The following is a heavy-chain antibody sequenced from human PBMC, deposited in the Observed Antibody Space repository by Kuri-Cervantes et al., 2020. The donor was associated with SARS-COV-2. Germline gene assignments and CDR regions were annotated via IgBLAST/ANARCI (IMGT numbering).Heavy chain of an antibody. CDR2: IIPIFGTA. J-gene: IGHJ6*03. D-gene: IGHD2-2*01. CDR1: GGTFSSYA. CDR3: ARGPNLGYCSSTSCYRSHYYMDV. V-gene: IGHV1-69*05. Sequence: SVKVSCKASGGTFSSYAISWVRQAPGQGLEWMGGIIPIFGTANYAQKFQGRVTITTDESTSTAYMELSSLRSEDTAVYYCARGPNLGYCSSTSCYRSHYYMDVWGKGTTVTVSS.